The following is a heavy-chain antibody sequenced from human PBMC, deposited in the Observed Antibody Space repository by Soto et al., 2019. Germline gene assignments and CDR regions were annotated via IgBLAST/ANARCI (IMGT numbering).Heavy chain of an antibody. V-gene: IGHV3-23*01. CDR1: GFTFTYA. CDR2: ISGSGGST. J-gene: IGHJ4*02. Sequence: GGSLRLSCAASGFTFTYAMSWVRQAPGKGLEWVSAISGSGGSTYYAASVKGRFTISRDTSKNTLYLQMNSLRAEDTAVFYCAKKYCSGGGVYTPCFDYWGQGTLVTVSS. D-gene: IGHD2-15*01. CDR3: AKKYCSGGGVYTPCFDY.